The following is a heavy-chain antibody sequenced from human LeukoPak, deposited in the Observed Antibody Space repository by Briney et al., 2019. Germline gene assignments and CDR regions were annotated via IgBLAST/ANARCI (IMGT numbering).Heavy chain of an antibody. J-gene: IGHJ3*02. CDR2: ILNDGSQE. D-gene: IGHD3-16*01. CDR3: ARDDALGDNALDI. Sequence: GGSLRLSCAASGFTFSSYAMTWVRQAPGKGLEWVAVILNDGSQEKYADSVKGRFTISRDNSKNTLFLQMNSLRAEDTAVYYCARDDALGDNALDIWGQGTMVTVSS. V-gene: IGHV3-33*08. CDR1: GFTFSSYA.